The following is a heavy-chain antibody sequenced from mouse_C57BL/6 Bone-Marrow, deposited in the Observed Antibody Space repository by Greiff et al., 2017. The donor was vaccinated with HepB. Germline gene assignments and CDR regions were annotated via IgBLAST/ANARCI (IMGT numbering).Heavy chain of an antibody. CDR3: ATDWSYYYAMDY. V-gene: IGHV1-80*01. CDR1: GYAFSSYW. D-gene: IGHD4-1*01. CDR2: IYPGDGDT. J-gene: IGHJ4*01. Sequence: QVQLQQSGAELVKPGASVKISCKASGYAFSSYWMNWVKQRPGKGLEWIGQIYPGDGDTNYNGKFKGKATLTADKSSSTAYMQLSSLTSEDSAVYFCATDWSYYYAMDYWGQGTSVTVSS.